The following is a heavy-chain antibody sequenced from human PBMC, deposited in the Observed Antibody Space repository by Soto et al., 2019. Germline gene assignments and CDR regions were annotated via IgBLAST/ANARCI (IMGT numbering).Heavy chain of an antibody. Sequence: SETLSLTCTVSGGSISSYYWSWIRQPPGKGLEWIGYIYYSGSTNYNPSLKSRVTISVDTSKNQFSLKLSSVTAADTAVYYCARRYGTTFDDWRQGPLVTVSS. J-gene: IGHJ4*02. CDR3: ARRYGTTFDD. CDR2: IYYSGST. D-gene: IGHD1-7*01. CDR1: GGSISSYY. V-gene: IGHV4-59*01.